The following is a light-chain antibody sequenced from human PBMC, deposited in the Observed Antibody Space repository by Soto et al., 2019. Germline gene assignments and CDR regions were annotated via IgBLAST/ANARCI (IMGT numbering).Light chain of an antibody. CDR2: DVS. CDR1: SSDVGGHNP. CDR3: SSFTSSVTDV. Sequence: QSVLTQPASVSGSPGQSITISCTGTSSDVGGHNPVSWYRQDPGKAPKLMIYDVSNWPSGVSDRFSGSKSGNTASLTISGLQIEDEADYYCSSFTSSVTDVFGTGTKGTVL. J-gene: IGLJ1*01. V-gene: IGLV2-14*01.